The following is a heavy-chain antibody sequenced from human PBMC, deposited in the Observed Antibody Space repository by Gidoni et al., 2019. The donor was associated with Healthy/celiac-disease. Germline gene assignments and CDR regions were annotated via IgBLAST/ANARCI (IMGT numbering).Heavy chain of an antibody. Sequence: QVHLQESGPALVMPSESLSPTCTLPGASLSCSSWSWIRQPQGKGLEWIGYIYNSGSTNYNPSLKSRVTKSVDTSKNQFSLKLSSVTAADTAGYYCARLHYYYCSSTSCYSDAFDIWGQGTMVTVSS. CDR2: IYNSGST. D-gene: IGHD2-2*01. CDR1: GASLSCSS. J-gene: IGHJ3*02. V-gene: IGHV4-59*08. CDR3: ARLHYYYCSSTSCYSDAFDI.